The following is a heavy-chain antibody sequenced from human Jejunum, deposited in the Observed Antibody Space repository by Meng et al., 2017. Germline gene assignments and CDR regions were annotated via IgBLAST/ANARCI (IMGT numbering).Heavy chain of an antibody. Sequence: QVQLQEPGPGLVEPSGTLSLTCPVSGDSITTNTYWSWVRQSPEKGPEWIGQIDHRGSPYYNPSLKSRVTMSVDKSKSQVSLQLTSVTAADTAVYYCAKHGGYYQHYWGQGTLVTVSS. D-gene: IGHD3-22*01. CDR3: AKHGGYYQHY. V-gene: IGHV4-4*02. J-gene: IGHJ4*02. CDR1: GDSITTNTY. CDR2: IDHRGSP.